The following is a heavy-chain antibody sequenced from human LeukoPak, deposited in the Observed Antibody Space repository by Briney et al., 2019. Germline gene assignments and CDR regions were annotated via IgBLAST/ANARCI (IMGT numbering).Heavy chain of an antibody. V-gene: IGHV3-30*02. Sequence: GGSLRLSCAASGFTFSSYGMHWVRQAPGKGLEWVAFIRYDGSNKYYADSVKGRFTISRDNSKNTVYLQMNSLRAEDTAVYYCTKESGLSGSYYRAFDYWGQGTLVTVSS. J-gene: IGHJ4*02. CDR2: IRYDGSNK. CDR3: TKESGLSGSYYRAFDY. CDR1: GFTFSSYG. D-gene: IGHD1-26*01.